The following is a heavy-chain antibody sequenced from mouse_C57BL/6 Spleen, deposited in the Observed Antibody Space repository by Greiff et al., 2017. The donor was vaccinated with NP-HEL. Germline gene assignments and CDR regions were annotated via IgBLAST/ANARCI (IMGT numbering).Heavy chain of an antibody. CDR2: IYPGDGDT. V-gene: IGHV1-80*01. Sequence: QVQLQQSGAELVKPGASVKISCKASGYAFSSYWMNWVKQRPGKGLEWIGQIYPGDGDTNYNGKFKGKATLTADKSSSTAYMQLSSLTSEDSAVYFCARCGTTVEDPHWYFDVWGTGTTVTVSS. CDR3: ARCGTTVEDPHWYFDV. CDR1: GYAFSSYW. D-gene: IGHD1-1*01. J-gene: IGHJ1*03.